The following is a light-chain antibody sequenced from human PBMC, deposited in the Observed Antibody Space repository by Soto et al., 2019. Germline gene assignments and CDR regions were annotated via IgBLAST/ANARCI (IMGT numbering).Light chain of an antibody. CDR1: QGISSW. Sequence: DIQMTKAPSFAQSSIEDRVTITCRAGQGISSWLAWYQQKPVKAPKLLICAASSLQSGVPSRFSDSGSGPDFTLTISTLKTQEFATYHCQPPKSRPISFDVVTKVDIK. J-gene: IGKJ4*01. V-gene: IGKV1-12*01. CDR3: QPPKSRPIS. CDR2: AAS.